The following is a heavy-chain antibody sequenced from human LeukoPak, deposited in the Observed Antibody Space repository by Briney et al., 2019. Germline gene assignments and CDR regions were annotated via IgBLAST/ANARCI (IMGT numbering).Heavy chain of an antibody. Sequence: GASVTVSCKASGGTFSSYAISWVRQAPGQGLEWMGGIIPIFGTANYAQKFQGRVTITADESTSTAYMELSSLRSEDTAVYYCARLAVHYYGSGSYRRDSDYWGQGTLVTVSS. CDR2: IIPIFGTA. V-gene: IGHV1-69*13. CDR1: GGTFSSYA. D-gene: IGHD3-10*01. J-gene: IGHJ4*02. CDR3: ARLAVHYYGSGSYRRDSDY.